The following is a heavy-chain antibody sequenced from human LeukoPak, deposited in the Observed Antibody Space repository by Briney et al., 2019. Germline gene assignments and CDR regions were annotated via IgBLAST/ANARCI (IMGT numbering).Heavy chain of an antibody. D-gene: IGHD5-18*01. V-gene: IGHV4-38-2*02. CDR1: GYSISSGYY. CDR3: ARGQKYRSGYTVTELGSGYFDY. Sequence: SETLSLTCTVSGYSISSGYYGGLIRQPPGTGLGWIGSIYHSGSTYYNPSLKRRLTISVDTSKNQFSLKRSSVTAADTAVYYCARGQKYRSGYTVTELGSGYFDYWGQGPLVTVSS. CDR2: IYHSGST. J-gene: IGHJ4*02.